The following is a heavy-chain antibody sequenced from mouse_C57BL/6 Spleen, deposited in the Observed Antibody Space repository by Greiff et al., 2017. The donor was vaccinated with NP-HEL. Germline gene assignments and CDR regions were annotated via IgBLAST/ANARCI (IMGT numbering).Heavy chain of an antibody. V-gene: IGHV1-82*01. Sequence: VKLMESGPELVKPGASVTISCKASGSAFSSSWMNWVKQRPGQGLEWIGRIYPGAVVSIYNGKFTGKATLTADKSSSTAYMQLSSLTSEDSAVYFCARERVVATDFDVWGTGTTVTVSS. CDR3: ARERVVATDFDV. D-gene: IGHD1-1*01. CDR1: GSAFSSSW. CDR2: IYPGAVVS. J-gene: IGHJ1*03.